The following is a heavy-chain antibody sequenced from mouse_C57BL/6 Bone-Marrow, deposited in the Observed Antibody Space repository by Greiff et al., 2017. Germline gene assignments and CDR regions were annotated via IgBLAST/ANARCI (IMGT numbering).Heavy chain of an antibody. CDR1: GFNIKDDY. V-gene: IGHV14-4*01. CDR3: FYYYGSPWFAY. D-gene: IGHD1-1*01. J-gene: IGHJ3*01. CDR2: IDPENGDT. Sequence: VQLQQSGAELVRPGASVKLSCTASGFNIKDDYMHWVKQRPEQGLEWIGWIDPENGDTEYASKFQGKATITADTSSNTAYLQLSSLTSEDTAVYYCFYYYGSPWFAYWGQGTLVTVSA.